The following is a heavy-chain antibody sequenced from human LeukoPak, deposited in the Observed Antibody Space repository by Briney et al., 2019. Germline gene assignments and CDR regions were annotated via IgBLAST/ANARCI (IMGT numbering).Heavy chain of an antibody. CDR1: GFSLSTSGVG. CDR2: IYWNDDK. J-gene: IGHJ4*02. Sequence: SGPTLVNPTQTLTLTCTFSGFSLSTSGVGVGWIRQPPGKALEWLALIYWNDDKHYSPSLKSRLTITKDTSKNQVVLTMANMDPVDTATYYCAHTNPDTMKAFFDYWGQGTLVTVSS. D-gene: IGHD5-18*01. V-gene: IGHV2-5*01. CDR3: AHTNPDTMKAFFDY.